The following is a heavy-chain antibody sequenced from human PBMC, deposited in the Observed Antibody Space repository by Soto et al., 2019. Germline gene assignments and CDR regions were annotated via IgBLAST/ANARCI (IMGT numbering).Heavy chain of an antibody. D-gene: IGHD3-22*01. V-gene: IGHV1-58*01. J-gene: IGHJ3*02. CDR1: GFTFTSSA. CDR2: IVVGSGNT. CDR3: AADPILYYYDSSGYYVAPDAFDI. Sequence: EASVKVSCKASGFTFTSSAVQWVRQARGQRLEWIGWIVVGSGNTNYAQKFQERVTITRDMSTSTAYMELSSLRSEDTAVYYCAADPILYYYDSSGYYVAPDAFDIWGQGTMVTVSS.